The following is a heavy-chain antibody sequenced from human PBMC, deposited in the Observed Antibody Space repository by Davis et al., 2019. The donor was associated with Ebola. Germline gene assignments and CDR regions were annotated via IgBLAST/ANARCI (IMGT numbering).Heavy chain of an antibody. D-gene: IGHD2-15*01. CDR1: GYTFTSYY. CDR2: INPSGGST. J-gene: IGHJ3*02. CDR3: AAGGLGGGFDI. Sequence: ASVKVSCKASGYTFTSYYMHWVRQAPGQGLEWMGIINPSGGSTSYAQKFQGRVTMTEDTSTDKAYMELSSLRSEDTAIYYCAAGGLGGGFDIWGQGTMVTVSS. V-gene: IGHV1-46*01.